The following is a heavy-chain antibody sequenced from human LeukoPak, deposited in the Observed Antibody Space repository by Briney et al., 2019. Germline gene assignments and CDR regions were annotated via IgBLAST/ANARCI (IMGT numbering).Heavy chain of an antibody. Sequence: ASVKVSCKASGYTFTTYDINWVRQATGQGLEWMGWMNPNSGNTGYTQKFQGRVTMTRNTSISAAYMELSSLRSEDTAVYYCARDGYCSGGRRCAFDIWGQGTMVTVSS. V-gene: IGHV1-8*01. D-gene: IGHD2-15*01. CDR1: GYTFTTYD. CDR3: ARDGYCSGGRRCAFDI. J-gene: IGHJ3*02. CDR2: MNPNSGNT.